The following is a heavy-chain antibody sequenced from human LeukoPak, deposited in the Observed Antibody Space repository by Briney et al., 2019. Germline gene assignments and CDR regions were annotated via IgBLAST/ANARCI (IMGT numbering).Heavy chain of an antibody. V-gene: IGHV1-46*01. CDR3: ARESYGEEDN. Sequence: GASVKVSCKASGYTFTLYYMHWVRQAPGQGLEWMGTINPSGGSTHYAQRFQGRVTTTRDTSTSTVYTELSSLRSEDTAVYYCARESYGEEDNWGQGTLVTVSS. CDR2: INPSGGST. J-gene: IGHJ4*02. D-gene: IGHD4-17*01. CDR1: GYTFTLYY.